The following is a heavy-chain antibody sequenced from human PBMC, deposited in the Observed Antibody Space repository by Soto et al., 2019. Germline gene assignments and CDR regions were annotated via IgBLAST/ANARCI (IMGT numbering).Heavy chain of an antibody. V-gene: IGHV3-11*01. CDR3: ARDLGYYDSSGYFDY. CDR2: ISSSDTII. D-gene: IGHD3-22*01. Sequence: GGSLRLSCAASGFTFSDYYMSWIRQAPGKGLEWVSYISSSDTIIYYADSVKGRSTISRDNAKNSLYLQMNSRRAEDKDVYYCARDLGYYDSSGYFDYWGQGTLVTV. J-gene: IGHJ4*02. CDR1: GFTFSDYY.